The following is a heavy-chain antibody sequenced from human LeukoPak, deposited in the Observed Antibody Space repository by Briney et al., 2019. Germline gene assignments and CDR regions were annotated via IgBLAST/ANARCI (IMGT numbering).Heavy chain of an antibody. V-gene: IGHV4-59*01. D-gene: IGHD1-26*01. CDR2: IYYSGST. J-gene: IGHJ4*02. CDR3: ARASKVGATIMWYFDY. Sequence: SETLSLTCTVSGGSISSYYWSWIRQPPGKGLEWIGYIYYSGSTNYNPSLKSRVTISVDTSKNQFSLKLSSVTAADTAVYYCARASKVGATIMWYFDYWGQGTLVTVSS. CDR1: GGSISSYY.